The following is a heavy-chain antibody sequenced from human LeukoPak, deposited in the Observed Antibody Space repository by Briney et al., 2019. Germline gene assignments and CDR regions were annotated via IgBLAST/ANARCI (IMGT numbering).Heavy chain of an antibody. Sequence: SETLSLTCTVSGGSISSSSYYWGWIRQPPGKGLEWIGSIYYSGSTYYNPSLKSRVTISVDTSKNQFSLKLSSVTAADTAVYYCAREFVVRGVIIRYFDYWGQGTLVTVSS. J-gene: IGHJ4*02. CDR3: AREFVVRGVIIRYFDY. CDR1: GGSISSSSYY. D-gene: IGHD3-10*01. V-gene: IGHV4-39*07. CDR2: IYYSGST.